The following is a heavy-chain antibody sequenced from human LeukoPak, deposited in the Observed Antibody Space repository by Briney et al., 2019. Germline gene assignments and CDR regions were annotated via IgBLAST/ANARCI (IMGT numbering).Heavy chain of an antibody. CDR1: GFTFSTYG. CDR3: AKASRRYCSSTRCQAPLDY. V-gene: IGHV3-33*06. Sequence: GRSLRLSCAASGFTFSTYGMHWVRQAPGRGLEWVAVIWFDGSNKYNADSVRGRFTISRDNSKNTLYLEMNSLRDEDTAVYYCAKASRRYCSSTRCQAPLDYWGQGTLVTVSS. CDR2: IWFDGSNK. D-gene: IGHD2-2*01. J-gene: IGHJ4*02.